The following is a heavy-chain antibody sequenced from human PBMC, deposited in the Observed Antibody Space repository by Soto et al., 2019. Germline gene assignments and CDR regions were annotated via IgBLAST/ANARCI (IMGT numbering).Heavy chain of an antibody. CDR2: ISGDNKKT. CDR1: GFTLRSNS. V-gene: IGHV3-21*01. J-gene: IGHJ6*02. CDR3: AREGRSLLLDV. Sequence: PGGSLRLSCEASGFTLRSNSMDWVRQAPGKGLEWVSSISGDNKKTFYAGSVKGRFTISRDDAKNSLYLQMSSPRAEDTAVYFCAREGRSLLLDVWGRGTTVTVSS.